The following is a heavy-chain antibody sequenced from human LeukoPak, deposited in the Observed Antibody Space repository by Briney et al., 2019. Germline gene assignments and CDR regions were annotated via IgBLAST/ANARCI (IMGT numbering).Heavy chain of an antibody. D-gene: IGHD3-3*01. J-gene: IGHJ4*02. CDR2: ISAYNGNT. CDR3: ARAERQDDFWSGYTDY. V-gene: IGHV1-18*01. CDR1: GYTFTSYG. Sequence: ASVKVSCKASGYTFTSYGISWVRQAPGQGLEWMGWISAYNGNTNYAQKLQGRVTMTTDTSTSTAYMELRSLRSDDTAVYYCARAERQDDFWSGYTDYWGQGTLVTVSS.